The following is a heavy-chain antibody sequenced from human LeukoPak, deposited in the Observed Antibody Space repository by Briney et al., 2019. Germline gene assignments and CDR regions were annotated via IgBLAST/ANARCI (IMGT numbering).Heavy chain of an antibody. V-gene: IGHV3-21*01. CDR3: ARDTSGQD. CDR1: GFTFSSYS. CDR2: ITSSGAYK. Sequence: GGSLRLSCAASGFTFSSYSMIWVRQAPGKGLEWVSSITSSGAYKNYADSVKGRFTISRDNAKNSLYLQMNSLRAEDTAVYYCARDTSGQDWGQGTLVTVSS. J-gene: IGHJ4*02. D-gene: IGHD5-12*01.